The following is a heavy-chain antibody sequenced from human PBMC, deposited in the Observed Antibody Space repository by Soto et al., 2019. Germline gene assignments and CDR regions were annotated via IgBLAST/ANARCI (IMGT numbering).Heavy chain of an antibody. CDR2: IIPVVNKA. CDR3: ARAEWELGEAAY. V-gene: IGHV1-69*08. D-gene: IGHD1-26*01. Sequence: SVKVSCKASGHISSTYIISWVRQAPGQGLEWMGRIIPVVNKANYAQKFQGRVTITADRATSTAYMELTSLRSEDTAVYYCARAEWELGEAAYRAQRSPVTGSS. CDR1: GHISSTYI. J-gene: IGHJ4*02.